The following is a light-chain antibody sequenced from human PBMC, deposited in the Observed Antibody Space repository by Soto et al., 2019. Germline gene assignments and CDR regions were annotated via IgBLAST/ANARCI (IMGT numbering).Light chain of an antibody. Sequence: DIQMTQSPSSLSASVGDRVTITCRASQGISNYLAWYQQRPGRVHTLLISAASTLQSGVPSRFSGSGSGTDFTLTITILQPEDVATYYCHRYTDGSTFGQGTKVEI. J-gene: IGKJ1*01. V-gene: IGKV1-27*01. CDR1: QGISNY. CDR3: HRYTDGST. CDR2: AAS.